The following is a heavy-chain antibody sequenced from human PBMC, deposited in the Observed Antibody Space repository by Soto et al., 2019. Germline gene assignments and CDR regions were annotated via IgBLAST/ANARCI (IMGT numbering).Heavy chain of an antibody. V-gene: IGHV3-48*02. Sequence: GGSLRLSCAASGFSFSSYSMNWVRQAPGKGLEWVSYISGGTSTIYYADSVKGRFTITRDNAKNSLYLQMNSLRDEDTAVYYCARDQGSGSYYNAYYYYGMDVWGQGTTVTVSS. D-gene: IGHD3-10*01. CDR2: ISGGTSTI. CDR3: ARDQGSGSYYNAYYYYGMDV. CDR1: GFSFSSYS. J-gene: IGHJ6*02.